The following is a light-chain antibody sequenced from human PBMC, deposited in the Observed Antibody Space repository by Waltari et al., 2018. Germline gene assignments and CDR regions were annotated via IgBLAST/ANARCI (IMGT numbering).Light chain of an antibody. Sequence: QLVLTQSPSASASLGASIKLTCTLSSGHSSNIIAWLQQQPEKGPRYLMKVNSDGTHSKGDEIPDRFSGSSSGAERYLTISNLQSGDEADYYCQTGGHGTWVFGGGTKVTVL. CDR3: QTGGHGTWV. CDR1: SGHSSNI. J-gene: IGLJ3*02. V-gene: IGLV4-69*01. CDR2: VNSDGTH.